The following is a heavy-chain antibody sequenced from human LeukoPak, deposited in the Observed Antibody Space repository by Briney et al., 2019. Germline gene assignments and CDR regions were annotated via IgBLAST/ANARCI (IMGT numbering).Heavy chain of an antibody. J-gene: IGHJ4*02. V-gene: IGHV3-13*01. CDR3: ARGYVYSYDY. CDR2: IGAAGDA. D-gene: IGHD3-16*01. Sequence: PGGSLRLSCAASGFTFSSYDMHWVRQATGKGLEWVSAIGAAGDAYYPGTVKGRFTISRENAKNSLYLQMNSLRAGDTAVYYCARGYVYSYDYWGQGIVVTVSS. CDR1: GFTFSSYD.